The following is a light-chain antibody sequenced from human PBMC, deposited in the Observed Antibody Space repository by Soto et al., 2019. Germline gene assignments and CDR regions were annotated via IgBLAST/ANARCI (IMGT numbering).Light chain of an antibody. Sequence: DIQMTQSPSTLSASVGDRVTITCRASQSISSWLARYQQKPGKAPKLLIYDASYLERGVPSRFSGSGSGTEFTLTISSLQPDDLATYYCQQYNSFWTFGQGTKVDIK. V-gene: IGKV1-5*01. CDR2: DAS. CDR1: QSISSW. J-gene: IGKJ1*01. CDR3: QQYNSFWT.